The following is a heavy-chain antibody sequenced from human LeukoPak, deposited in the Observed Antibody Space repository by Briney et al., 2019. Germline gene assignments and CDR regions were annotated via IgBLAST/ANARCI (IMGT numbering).Heavy chain of an antibody. Sequence: PGGSLRLSCAASGFTFSSYWMSWVRQAPGKGLEWVANIKQDGSEKYYVDSVKGRFTISRDNAKNSLYLQMNSLRAEDTAVYYCARDGKWLRFGYYYYYMDVWGKGTTVTVSS. J-gene: IGHJ6*03. CDR3: ARDGKWLRFGYYYYYMDV. D-gene: IGHD5-12*01. CDR2: IKQDGSEK. CDR1: GFTFSSYW. V-gene: IGHV3-7*01.